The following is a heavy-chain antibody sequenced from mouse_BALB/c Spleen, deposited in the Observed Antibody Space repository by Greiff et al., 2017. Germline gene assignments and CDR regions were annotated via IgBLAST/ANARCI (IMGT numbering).Heavy chain of an antibody. D-gene: IGHD2-14*01. CDR3: ARRYGETWFAY. CDR1: GYTFTSYW. J-gene: IGHJ3*01. CDR2: INPSNGRT. Sequence: VQLQQSGAELVKPGASVKLSCKASGYTFTSYWMHWVKQRPGQGLEWIGEINPSNGRTNYNEKFKSKATLTVDKSSSTAYMQLSSLTSEDSAVYYCARRYGETWFAYWGQGTLVTVSA. V-gene: IGHV1S81*02.